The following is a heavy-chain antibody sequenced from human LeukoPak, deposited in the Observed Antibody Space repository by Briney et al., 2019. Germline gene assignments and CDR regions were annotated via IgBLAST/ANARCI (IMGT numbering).Heavy chain of an antibody. D-gene: IGHD2-15*01. J-gene: IGHJ3*02. V-gene: IGHV4-59*08. CDR3: ARHSCSGGSCSLRAFDI. CDR2: IYYSGST. CDR1: GGSISSYY. Sequence: PSETLSLTCTVSGGSISSYYWSWIRQPPGKGLEWIGYIYYSGSTNYNPSLKSRVTISVDTSKNQFSLKLSSVTAADTAVYYCARHSCSGGSCSLRAFDIWGQGTMVTVSS.